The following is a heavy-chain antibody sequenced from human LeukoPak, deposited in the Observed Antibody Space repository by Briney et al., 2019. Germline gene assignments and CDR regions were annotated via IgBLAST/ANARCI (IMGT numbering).Heavy chain of an antibody. D-gene: IGHD6-19*01. V-gene: IGHV3-21*01. CDR3: ARVLAVAGTFYYYYGMDV. J-gene: IGHJ6*02. CDR1: GFTFSSYA. CDR2: ISSSSSYI. Sequence: GGSLRLSCAASGFTFSSYAMSWVRQAPGKGLEWVSSISSSSSYIYYADSVKGRFTISRDNAKNSLYLQMNSLRAEDTAVYYCARVLAVAGTFYYYYGMDVWGQGTTVTVSS.